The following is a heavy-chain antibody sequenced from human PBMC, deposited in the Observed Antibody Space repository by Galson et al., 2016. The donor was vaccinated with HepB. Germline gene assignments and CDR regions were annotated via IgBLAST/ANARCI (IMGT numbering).Heavy chain of an antibody. J-gene: IGHJ4*02. CDR1: GFIFNSYS. V-gene: IGHV3-48*02. CDR3: VKGAGTIDY. CDR2: ISSSINSM. Sequence: SLRLSCAASGFIFNSYSMNWVRQAPGKGLEWISYISSSINSMYYADSVKGRFTISRDNAKNSLYLQMNSLRDEDTAVYYCVKGAGTIDYWGQGTLVTVSS. D-gene: IGHD6-19*01.